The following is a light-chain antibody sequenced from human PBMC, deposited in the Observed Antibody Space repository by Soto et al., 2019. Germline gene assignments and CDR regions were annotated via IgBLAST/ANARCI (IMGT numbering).Light chain of an antibody. V-gene: IGKV4-1*01. CDR1: QSVLDSSNNKNY. J-gene: IGKJ1*01. CDR2: WAS. Sequence: DIVMTQSPDSLAVSLGERATIKCKCSQSVLDSSNNKNYLAWYQQKPGQPPKLLIYWASTRESGVPDRFSGSGSGTDFTLTISSLQAEDVAVYYCQQYYITPRTFGQGTKVDSK. CDR3: QQYYITPRT.